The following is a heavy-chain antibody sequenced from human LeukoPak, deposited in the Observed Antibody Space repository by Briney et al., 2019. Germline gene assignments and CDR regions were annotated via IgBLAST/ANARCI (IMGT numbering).Heavy chain of an antibody. Sequence: ASVKVSCKASGYTFTSYDINWVRQAPGQGLEWMEWMNPNSGNTVYAQKFQGRVTMTRNTSKSTAYMELSSLTSEDTAVYYCARGIGARITMVRGVRGPSPQWFDPWGQGTLVTVSS. CDR3: ARGIGARITMVRGVRGPSPQWFDP. V-gene: IGHV1-8*01. CDR2: MNPNSGNT. J-gene: IGHJ5*02. CDR1: GYTFTSYD. D-gene: IGHD3-10*01.